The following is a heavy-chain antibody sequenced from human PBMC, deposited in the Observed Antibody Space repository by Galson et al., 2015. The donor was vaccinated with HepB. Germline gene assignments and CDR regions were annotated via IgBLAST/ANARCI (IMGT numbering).Heavy chain of an antibody. CDR3: AREGVVGSAFGF. CDR1: GFTFKAYA. D-gene: IGHD2-15*01. CDR2: LSYDGSQK. V-gene: IGHV3-30*04. J-gene: IGHJ4*02. Sequence: SLRLSCAASGFTFKAYAMHWVRQAPGKGLEWVAFLSYDGSQKHYGDSVKGRFTISSDDSDHTLYLQMNSLRPEDTAIYYCAREGVVGSAFGFWGQGTLVTVSS.